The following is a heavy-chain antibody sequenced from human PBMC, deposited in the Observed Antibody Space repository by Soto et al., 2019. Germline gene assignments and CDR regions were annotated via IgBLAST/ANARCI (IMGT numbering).Heavy chain of an antibody. D-gene: IGHD5-18*01. CDR1: GGSFSGYY. Sequence: QVQLQQWGAGLLKPSETLSLTCAVYGGSFSGYYWSWIRQPPGKGLEWSGEINHSGRTNYNPSLKSRVTISVDTSKNQVSLKLSSMTAADTAVYYCARDGYSYGSFDYWGQGTLVTVSS. V-gene: IGHV4-34*01. CDR2: INHSGRT. CDR3: ARDGYSYGSFDY. J-gene: IGHJ4*02.